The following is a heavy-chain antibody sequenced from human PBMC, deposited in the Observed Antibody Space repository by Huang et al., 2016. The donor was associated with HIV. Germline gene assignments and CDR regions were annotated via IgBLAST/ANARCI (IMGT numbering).Heavy chain of an antibody. V-gene: IGHV1-3*01. CDR1: GYTFSSHA. CDR3: ARDPLDIRRHFDF. D-gene: IGHD3-3*01. J-gene: IGHJ4*02. CDR2: INGGNGDT. Sequence: QVQLVQSGAEVKKPGTSVKVSCKTSGYTFSSHALHWLRQAPGQRPEWMGWINGGNGDTKYSQKFQGRVTITSDTSANIGYMELNSLLSEDTAVYYCARDPLDIRRHFDFWGQGSLVTVS.